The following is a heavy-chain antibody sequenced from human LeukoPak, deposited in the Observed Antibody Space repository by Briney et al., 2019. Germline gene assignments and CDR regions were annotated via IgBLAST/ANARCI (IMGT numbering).Heavy chain of an antibody. J-gene: IGHJ6*03. V-gene: IGHV3-7*01. CDR3: ASSGYCSSTSCYPYYYYYMDV. CDR1: GFTFSSYW. CDR2: IKQDGSEK. Sequence: AGGSLRLSCAASGFTFSSYWMSWLRQAPGKGLEGVANIKQDGSEKYYVDSVKGRFTISRDNAKNSLYLQMNSLRAEDTAVYYCASSGYCSSTSCYPYYYYYMDVWGKGTTVTVSS. D-gene: IGHD2-2*01.